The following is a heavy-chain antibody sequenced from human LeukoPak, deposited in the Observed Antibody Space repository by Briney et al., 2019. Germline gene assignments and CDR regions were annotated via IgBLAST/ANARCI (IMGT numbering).Heavy chain of an antibody. CDR3: ARVVNYYYDSSGLSDAFDI. J-gene: IGHJ3*02. V-gene: IGHV1-18*01. Sequence: GASVKVSCKASGYTFTSYGISWVRQAPGQGLEWMGWISAYNGNTNYAQRLQGRVTMTTDTSTSTAYMELRSLRPDDTAVYYCARVVNYYYDSSGLSDAFDIWGQGTMVTVSS. CDR2: ISAYNGNT. CDR1: GYTFTSYG. D-gene: IGHD3-22*01.